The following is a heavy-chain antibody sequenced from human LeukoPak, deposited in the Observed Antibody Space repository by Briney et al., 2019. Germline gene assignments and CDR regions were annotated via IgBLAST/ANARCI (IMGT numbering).Heavy chain of an antibody. CDR2: IYDSGST. V-gene: IGHV4-59*01. CDR1: GGSISSYY. D-gene: IGHD3-22*01. J-gene: IGHJ4*02. Sequence: SETLSLTCTVSGGSISSYYWSWIREPPGKGLVWIGTIYDSGSTNYNPSLKSQVTISVDTSKNQCSLKLSSVTAADTAVYYCARQSISGSSLSYFDYWGQGTLVNVSS. CDR3: ARQSISGSSLSYFDY.